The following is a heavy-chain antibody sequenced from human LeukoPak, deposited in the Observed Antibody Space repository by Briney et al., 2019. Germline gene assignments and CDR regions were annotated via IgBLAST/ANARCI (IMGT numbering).Heavy chain of an antibody. CDR2: ISAYNGNT. J-gene: IGHJ4*02. CDR3: ARALTITIFGVATYYYGSGEADY. V-gene: IGHV1-18*04. Sequence: ASVKVSCKASGYTLTSYYLHWVRQAPGQGLEWMGWISAYNGNTNYAQKLQGRVTMTTDTSTSTAYMELRSLRSDDTAVYYCARALTITIFGVATYYYGSGEADYWGQGTLVTVSS. D-gene: IGHD3-10*01. CDR1: GYTLTSYY.